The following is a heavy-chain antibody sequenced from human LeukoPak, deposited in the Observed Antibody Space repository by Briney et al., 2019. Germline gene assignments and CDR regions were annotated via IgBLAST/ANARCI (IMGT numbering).Heavy chain of an antibody. CDR3: AREGIRYSSGWLDY. Sequence: SETLSLTCAVFGGSFSGYYWSWIRQPPGKGLEWIGEINHSRSTNYSPSLKSRVSISVDTSKNQFSLKLSSVTAADTAVYYCAREGIRYSSGWLDYWGQGTLVTVSS. J-gene: IGHJ4*02. CDR1: GGSFSGYY. CDR2: INHSRST. V-gene: IGHV4-34*01. D-gene: IGHD6-19*01.